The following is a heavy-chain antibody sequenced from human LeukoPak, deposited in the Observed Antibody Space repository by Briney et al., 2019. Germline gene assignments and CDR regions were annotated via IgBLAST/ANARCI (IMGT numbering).Heavy chain of an antibody. CDR2: IYESGKN. Sequence: SETLPLTCGISGGSISGGGYSWSWIRQPPGKGLEWLGNIYESGKNDYNPSLESRLTMSIDISKNHFSLNLNSVTAADTAVYYCXXEXXXXXDTWXXGTLVTVS. J-gene: IGHJ5*01. CDR1: GGSISGGGYS. CDR3: XXEXXXXXDT. V-gene: IGHV4-30-2*01.